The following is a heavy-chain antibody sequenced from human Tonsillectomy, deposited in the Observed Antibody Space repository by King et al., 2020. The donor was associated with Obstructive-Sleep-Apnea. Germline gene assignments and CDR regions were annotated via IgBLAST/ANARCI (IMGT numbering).Heavy chain of an antibody. CDR3: ARGFTARLDDAFDI. D-gene: IGHD5-18*01. Sequence: QLVQSGAEVKKPGSSVRVSCKASGGTFSHFAITWVRQAPGQGLEWMGGIVPFYDSPNYAQTFQGRVTITAAESTRTAYMEMSNLRAEDTAVYFCARGFTARLDDAFDIWGQGTMVTVSS. CDR1: GGTFSHFA. J-gene: IGHJ3*02. V-gene: IGHV1-69*01. CDR2: IVPFYDSP.